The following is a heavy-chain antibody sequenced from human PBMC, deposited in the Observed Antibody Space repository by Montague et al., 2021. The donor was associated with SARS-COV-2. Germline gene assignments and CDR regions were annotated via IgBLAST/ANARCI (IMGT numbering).Heavy chain of an antibody. CDR1: GGSIISSFY. V-gene: IGHV4-59*01. D-gene: IGHD7-27*01. CDR3: ARVSHWGDFFDS. J-gene: IGHJ4*02. CDR2: IYYSGTT. Sequence: SETRSLTCIVSGGSIISSFYWSWIRQPPGKGLEWVGYIYYSGTTNYNPSLKSRVTISVDTSKNQFSLKLTSVTAADTAVYYCARVSHWGDFFDSWGQGGLVTVSS.